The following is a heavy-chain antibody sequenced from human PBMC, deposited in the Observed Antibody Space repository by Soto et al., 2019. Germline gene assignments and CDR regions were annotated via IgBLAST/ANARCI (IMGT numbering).Heavy chain of an antibody. Sequence: QVQLQESGPGLVKPSETLSLTCAVYGGSISSNKWWSWVRQPPGKGLEWIGEIYHSGSTNYNPSLKSRVTISLDKSKNQFPLKLNSVTAADSAVYYCGRDDHIVVIPTSLGAMDVWGQGTTVTVSS. J-gene: IGHJ6*02. CDR2: IYHSGST. CDR3: GRDDHIVVIPTSLGAMDV. CDR1: GGSISSNKW. D-gene: IGHD2-2*01. V-gene: IGHV4-4*02.